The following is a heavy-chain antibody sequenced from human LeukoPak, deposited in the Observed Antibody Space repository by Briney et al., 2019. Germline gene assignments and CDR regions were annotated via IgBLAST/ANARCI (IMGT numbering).Heavy chain of an antibody. Sequence: ASVKVSCKASGYTFTNYYMHWVRQAPGQGLERMGIINPSGGSTSYAQKFQGRVTMTRDTSTSTVYMELSSLRSEDTAVYYCARERETALYYFDYWGQGTLVTVSS. CDR3: ARERETALYYFDY. CDR1: GYTFTNYY. CDR2: INPSGGST. D-gene: IGHD5-18*01. V-gene: IGHV1-46*01. J-gene: IGHJ4*02.